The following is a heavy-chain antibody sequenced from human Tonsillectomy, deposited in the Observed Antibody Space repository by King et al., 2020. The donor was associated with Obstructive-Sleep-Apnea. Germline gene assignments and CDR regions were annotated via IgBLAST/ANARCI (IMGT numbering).Heavy chain of an antibody. CDR1: GGSISSYY. V-gene: IGHV4-59*08. CDR3: ARGGGDWDAFDI. D-gene: IGHD3-16*01. CDR2: IYYSGST. J-gene: IGHJ3*02. Sequence: QLQESGPGLVKPSETLSLTCTVSGGSISSYYWSWIRQPPGKGLEWIGYIYYSGSTNYNPSLKGRVTISVDTSKNQFSLQMSSVTAADTAVYYCARGGGDWDAFDIWGQGTMVTVSS.